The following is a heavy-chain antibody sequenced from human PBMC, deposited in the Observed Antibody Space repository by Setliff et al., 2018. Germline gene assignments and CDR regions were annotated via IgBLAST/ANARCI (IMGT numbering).Heavy chain of an antibody. CDR3: VRESRYYYDNLGTLDY. V-gene: IGHV4-4*07. Sequence: SETLSLTCTVSGGSISNYYWSWIRQPAGKGLEWVGRIYTSGSTNNNPSLKSRVTRSVDKSKNQFSLKLISVTAADTAVYYCVRESRYYYDNLGTLDYWGQGTLVTVSS. CDR1: GGSISNYY. D-gene: IGHD3-22*01. J-gene: IGHJ4*02. CDR2: IYTSGST.